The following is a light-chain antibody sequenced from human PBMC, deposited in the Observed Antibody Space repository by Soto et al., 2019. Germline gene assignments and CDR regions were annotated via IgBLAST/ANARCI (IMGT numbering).Light chain of an antibody. V-gene: IGLV3-9*01. J-gene: IGLJ3*02. CDR3: QVSDSSAIM. CDR1: NIGSKS. CDR2: RDV. Sequence: SYELTQPLSVSVALGQTAGITCGGNNIGSKSVHWYQQKPGQAPVLVIYRDVNRPSGIPERFSGSNSGNTATLSISRAHGEDEADYYCQVSDSSAIMFGGGTKVTVL.